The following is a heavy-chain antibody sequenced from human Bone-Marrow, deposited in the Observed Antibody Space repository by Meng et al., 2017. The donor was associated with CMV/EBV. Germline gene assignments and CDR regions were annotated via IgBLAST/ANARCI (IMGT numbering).Heavy chain of an antibody. CDR1: GFTFSNAW. D-gene: IGHD4-11*01. J-gene: IGHJ4*02. Sequence: GESLKISCAASGFTFSNAWMNWVRQAPGKGLEWVGRIKSKTDGGTTDYAAPVKGRFTISRDDSKNTLYLQLNSLKTEDTAVYYCTTVSNYDLFDYCGQGTLVTVSS. V-gene: IGHV3-15*01. CDR2: IKSKTDGGTT. CDR3: TTVSNYDLFDY.